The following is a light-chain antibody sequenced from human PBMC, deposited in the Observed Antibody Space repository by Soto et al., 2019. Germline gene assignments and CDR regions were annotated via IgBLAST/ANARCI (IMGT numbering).Light chain of an antibody. Sequence: DIVMTQSPLSLPVTPGEPASISCRSSQSLLNSNGYNYLDWYLQKPGQSPQLLTYLGSNRAYGVPERFSGSGSGTDFTLIISRVEADDVGVYHCMQALTAPPTFGQGTKVEIK. V-gene: IGKV2-28*01. CDR1: QSLLNSNGYNY. CDR3: MQALTAPPT. CDR2: LGS. J-gene: IGKJ1*01.